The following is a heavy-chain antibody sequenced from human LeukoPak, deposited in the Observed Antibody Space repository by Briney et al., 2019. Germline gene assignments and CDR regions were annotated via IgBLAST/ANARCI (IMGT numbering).Heavy chain of an antibody. CDR1: GYTFTSYG. Sequence: GASVKVSCKASGYTFTSYGISWVRQAPGQGLEWMGWISAYNGSTNYAQKLQGRVTMTTDTSTSTAYMELRSLRSDDTAVYYCARDSLPAYYYGSGSYFDYWGQGTLVTVSS. D-gene: IGHD3-10*01. CDR2: ISAYNGST. V-gene: IGHV1-18*01. J-gene: IGHJ4*02. CDR3: ARDSLPAYYYGSGSYFDY.